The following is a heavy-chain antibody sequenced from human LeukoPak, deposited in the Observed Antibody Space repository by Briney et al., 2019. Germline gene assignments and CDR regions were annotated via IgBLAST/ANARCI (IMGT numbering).Heavy chain of an antibody. CDR3: AKVSHTSSWYEFQH. J-gene: IGHJ1*01. Sequence: GGSLRLSCAASGFTFSSYAMSWVRQAPGKGLEWVSGISGTGAAAYYADSVKGRFTISRDHSKNTLYLQMNSLRAEDSGVYFCAKVSHTSSWYEFQHWGQGTLVSVSS. V-gene: IGHV3-23*01. D-gene: IGHD6-13*01. CDR1: GFTFSSYA. CDR2: ISGTGAAA.